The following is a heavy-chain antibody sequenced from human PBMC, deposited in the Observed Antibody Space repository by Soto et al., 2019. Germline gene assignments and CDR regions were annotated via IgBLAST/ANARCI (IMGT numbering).Heavy chain of an antibody. Sequence: GASVKVSCKASGYTFTSYGISWVRQAPGQGLEWMGWISAYNGNTNYAQKLQGRVTMTTDTSTSTAYMELRSLRSDDTAVYYCAREGYCSSTSCYGRYYYYGMDVWGQGTTVTVSS. CDR1: GYTFTSYG. D-gene: IGHD2-2*01. CDR3: AREGYCSSTSCYGRYYYYGMDV. J-gene: IGHJ6*02. CDR2: ISAYNGNT. V-gene: IGHV1-18*01.